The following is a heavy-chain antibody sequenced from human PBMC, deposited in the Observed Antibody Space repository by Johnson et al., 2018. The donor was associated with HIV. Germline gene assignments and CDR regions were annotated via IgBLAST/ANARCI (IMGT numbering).Heavy chain of an antibody. CDR1: GFTFDDYA. CDR3: AKDMSSSWYRGAFDI. CDR2: ISWNSGSI. D-gene: IGHD6-13*01. J-gene: IGHJ3*02. Sequence: VQLVESGGGLVQPGRSLRLSCAASGFTFDDYAMHWVRQAPGKGLEWVSGISWNSGSIGYADSVKGRFTISRDNAKNSLYLQMNSLRAEDTALYYCAKDMSSSWYRGAFDIWGQGTMVIVSS. V-gene: IGHV3-9*01.